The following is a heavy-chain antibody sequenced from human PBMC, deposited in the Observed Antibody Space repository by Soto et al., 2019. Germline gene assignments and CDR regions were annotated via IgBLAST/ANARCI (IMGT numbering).Heavy chain of an antibody. CDR1: GFMFANYA. Sequence: GGSLRLSCAASGFMFANYAMGWVRQAPGRGLEWVSAITGSGGGTYYADSVKGRVTVSRDNSKNTLCLQMNSLRAEDTAVYYCARDGPWDAAAGTDDYGMDVWGQGTTVTVSS. D-gene: IGHD6-13*01. CDR3: ARDGPWDAAAGTDDYGMDV. J-gene: IGHJ6*02. V-gene: IGHV3-23*01. CDR2: ITGSGGGT.